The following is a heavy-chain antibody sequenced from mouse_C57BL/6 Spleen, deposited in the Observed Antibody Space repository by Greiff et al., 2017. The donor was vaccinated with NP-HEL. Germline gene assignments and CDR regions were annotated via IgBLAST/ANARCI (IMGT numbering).Heavy chain of an antibody. CDR2: IDPSDSYT. V-gene: IGHV1-69*01. J-gene: IGHJ3*01. D-gene: IGHD3-2*02. CDR1: GYTFTSYW. CDR3: ARGQLRLPFAY. Sequence: QVQLQQPGAELVMPGASVKLSCKASGYTFTSYWMHWVKQRPGQGLEWIGEIDPSDSYTNYNQKFKGNSTLTVDKSSSTAYMQLSSLTSEDSAVYYCARGQLRLPFAYWGQGTLVTVSA.